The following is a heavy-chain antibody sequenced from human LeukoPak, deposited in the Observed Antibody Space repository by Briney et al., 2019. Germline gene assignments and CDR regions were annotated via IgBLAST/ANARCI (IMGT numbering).Heavy chain of an antibody. J-gene: IGHJ5*02. CDR1: GYTFTSYD. V-gene: IGHV1-8*01. CDR3: ATLVVVAPLLFDP. Sequence: ASVMVSCKVSGYTFTSYDINWVRQATGQGLEWMGWMNPNSGNTGYAQKFQGRVTMTRNTSISTAYMELSSLRSEDTAVYYCATLVVVAPLLFDPWGQGTLATVSS. D-gene: IGHD2-15*01. CDR2: MNPNSGNT.